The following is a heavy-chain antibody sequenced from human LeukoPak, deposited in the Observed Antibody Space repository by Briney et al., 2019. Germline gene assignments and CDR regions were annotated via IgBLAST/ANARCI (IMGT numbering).Heavy chain of an antibody. CDR1: GDSVSSNSTA. CDR2: TYYRSKWYN. V-gene: IGHV6-1*01. J-gene: IGHJ5*02. Sequence: SQTLSFTCVISGDSVSSNSTAWNWIRQSPSRGLEWLGKTYYRSKWYNDYAVSVKNRITIDPDTSKNQFSLQLNSVTPEDTAVYYCARGVALDPWGQGIPVTVSS. D-gene: IGHD2-15*01. CDR3: ARGVALDP.